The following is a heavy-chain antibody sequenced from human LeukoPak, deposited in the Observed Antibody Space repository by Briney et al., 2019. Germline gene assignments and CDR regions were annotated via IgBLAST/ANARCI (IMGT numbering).Heavy chain of an antibody. CDR2: IYYSGST. D-gene: IGHD6-13*01. CDR1: GGSISGYY. Sequence: PSETLSLSCTVSGGSISGYYLNWVRQPPGKGLEWIGYIYYSGSTKYNPSLKSRVTISVDTSKNQFSLKLSSVTAADTAVYYCARRRYASSRSFDYWAQRTLVTVSS. J-gene: IGHJ4*02. V-gene: IGHV4-59*08. CDR3: ARRRYASSRSFDY.